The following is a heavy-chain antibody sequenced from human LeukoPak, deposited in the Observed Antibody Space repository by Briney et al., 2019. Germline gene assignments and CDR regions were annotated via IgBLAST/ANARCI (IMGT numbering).Heavy chain of an antibody. CDR2: IYSGGST. J-gene: IGHJ6*03. CDR3: ARTTEGYARGPGYSYYYYMDV. Sequence: PGGSLRLSCAASGFTVSSNYMSWVRQAPGKGLEWVSVIYSGGSTYYADSVKGRFTISRDNSKNTLYLQMNSLRAEDTAVYYCARTTEGYARGPGYSYYYYMDVWGKGTTVTISS. CDR1: GFTVSSNY. V-gene: IGHV3-53*01. D-gene: IGHD5-12*01.